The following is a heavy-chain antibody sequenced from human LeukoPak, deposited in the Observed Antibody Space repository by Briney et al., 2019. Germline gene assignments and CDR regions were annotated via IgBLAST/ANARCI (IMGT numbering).Heavy chain of an antibody. J-gene: IGHJ4*02. CDR1: GFTYSSYA. Sequence: PGGSLRLSCAASGFTYSSYAMSWVRQAPGKGLEWVSAISGSGGSTYYADSVKGRFTISRDNSKNTLYLQMNNLRAEDTAVYYCAEDLILWFGGLDYWGQGTLVTVSS. D-gene: IGHD3-10*01. CDR3: AEDLILWFGGLDY. V-gene: IGHV3-23*01. CDR2: ISGSGGST.